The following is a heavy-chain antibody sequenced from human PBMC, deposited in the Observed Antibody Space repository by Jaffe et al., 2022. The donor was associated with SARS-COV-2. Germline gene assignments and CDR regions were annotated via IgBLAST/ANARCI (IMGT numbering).Heavy chain of an antibody. D-gene: IGHD3-10*01. CDR3: ARRGDL. Sequence: QVQLQESGPGLVKPSQTLSLTCTVSGGSISSGSYYWNWIRQPAGKGLEWIGRIYTNGSTDYNPSLKSRVTISLDTSKNQFSLKLRSVTAADTAVYYCARRGDLWGRGTLVTVSS. CDR2: IYTNGST. J-gene: IGHJ2*01. CDR1: GGSISSGSYY. V-gene: IGHV4-61*02.